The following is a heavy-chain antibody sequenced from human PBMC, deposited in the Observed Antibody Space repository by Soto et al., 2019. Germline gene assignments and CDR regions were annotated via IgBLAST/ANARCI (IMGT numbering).Heavy chain of an antibody. D-gene: IGHD7-27*01. CDR1: GFIVSRSH. CDR3: VRVTGAERH. CDR2: IYNHGQI. J-gene: IGHJ4*02. Sequence: PGGSLRLSCVVSGFIVSRSHMMWVRQAPGKGLEGVSVIYNHGQINCVDPVKGRFTIARDNSKNTIYLQMNSLKVEDTAVYYCVRVTGAERHWGQGALVTVSS. V-gene: IGHV3-53*01.